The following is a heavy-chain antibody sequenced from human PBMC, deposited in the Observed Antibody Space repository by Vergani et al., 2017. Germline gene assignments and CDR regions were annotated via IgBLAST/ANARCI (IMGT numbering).Heavy chain of an antibody. CDR3: ARAEYPALYSSRMSWFDP. V-gene: IGHV1-46*03. CDR1: GYTFTSYY. Sequence: QVQLVQSGAEVKKPGASVKVSCKASGYTFTSYYMHWVRQAPGQGLEWMGIINPSSGSTSYAQKFQGRVTMTRDTSTSTVYMELSSLRSEDTAVYYCARAEYPALYSSRMSWFDPWGQGTLVTVSS. J-gene: IGHJ5*02. D-gene: IGHD6-19*01. CDR2: INPSSGST.